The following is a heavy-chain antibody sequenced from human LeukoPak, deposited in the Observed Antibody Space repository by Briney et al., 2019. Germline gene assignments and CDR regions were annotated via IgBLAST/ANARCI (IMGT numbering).Heavy chain of an antibody. Sequence: SETLSLTCTVSGGSISSGSFYWSWIRQPAGKGLEWIGRIYTSGSTNYNPSLKSRVTISVDTSKNQFSLKLSSVTAADTAVYYCAIRRVGATKARINDAFDIWGQGTMVTVSS. J-gene: IGHJ3*02. V-gene: IGHV4-61*02. CDR3: AIRRVGATKARINDAFDI. CDR2: IYTSGST. CDR1: GGSISSGSFY. D-gene: IGHD1-26*01.